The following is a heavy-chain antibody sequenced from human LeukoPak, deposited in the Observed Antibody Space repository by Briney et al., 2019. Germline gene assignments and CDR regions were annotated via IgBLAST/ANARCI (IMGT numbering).Heavy chain of an antibody. CDR1: GGSISSSSYY. CDR2: INYSGST. Sequence: SETLSLTCTVSGGSISSSSYYWGWIRQPPGKGLEWIGSINYSGSTYYNVSLKSRVTISVDTSKNQFSLKLSSVTAADTAVYYCARHMLGGKRSFDSWGQGTLVTVSS. J-gene: IGHJ4*02. V-gene: IGHV4-39*07. D-gene: IGHD4-23*01. CDR3: ARHMLGGKRSFDS.